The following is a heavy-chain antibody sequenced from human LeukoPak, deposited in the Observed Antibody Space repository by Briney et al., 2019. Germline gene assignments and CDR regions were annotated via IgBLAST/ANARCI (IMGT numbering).Heavy chain of an antibody. CDR3: ARAIVKYSYGFSKWFDP. Sequence: SETLSLTCTVSGGSISSSSNYWGWIRQPPGKGLEWIGSIYYSGSTYYNPSLKSRVTISVDTSKNQFSLKLSSVTAADTAVYYCARAIVKYSYGFSKWFDPWGQGTLVTVSS. CDR1: GGSISSSSNY. CDR2: IYYSGST. V-gene: IGHV4-39*07. J-gene: IGHJ5*02. D-gene: IGHD5-18*01.